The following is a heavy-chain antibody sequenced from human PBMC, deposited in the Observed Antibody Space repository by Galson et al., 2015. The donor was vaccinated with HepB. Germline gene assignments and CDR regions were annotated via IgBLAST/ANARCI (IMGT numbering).Heavy chain of an antibody. CDR2: ISYDGSNK. J-gene: IGHJ2*01. Sequence: SLRLSCAASGFTFSSYAMHWVRQAPGKGLEWVAVISYDGSNKYYADSVKGRFTISRDNSKNTLYLQMNSLRAEDTAVYYCARDPFVYSSGWYNWYLDLWGRGTLVTVSS. D-gene: IGHD6-19*01. CDR3: ARDPFVYSSGWYNWYLDL. CDR1: GFTFSSYA. V-gene: IGHV3-30*04.